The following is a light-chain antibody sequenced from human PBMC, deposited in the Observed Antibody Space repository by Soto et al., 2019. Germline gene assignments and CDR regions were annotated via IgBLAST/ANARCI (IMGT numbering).Light chain of an antibody. Sequence: DIRMTQSPSSLSASVGDRVTITCRASQDISNYLAWYQQKPGKVPHFLIYAASSLQSGVPSRFSGSGSGTKFTLTISSLQPEDVATYFCQRYNTPPFTFGPGTKVDIK. CDR3: QRYNTPPFT. J-gene: IGKJ3*01. CDR2: AAS. V-gene: IGKV1-27*01. CDR1: QDISNY.